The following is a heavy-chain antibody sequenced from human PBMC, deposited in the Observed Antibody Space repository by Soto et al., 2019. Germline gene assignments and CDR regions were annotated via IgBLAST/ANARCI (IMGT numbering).Heavy chain of an antibody. D-gene: IGHD1-26*01. CDR1: GYTCTSYD. CDR3: AAGATRDAFDI. Sequence: GASVKVSCKASGYTCTSYDINWVRQATGQGLEWMGWMNPSSGNTGYAQKFQGRVTMTRNTSISTAYMELSSLRSEDTAVYYCAAGATRDAFDIWGQGTMVTVSS. CDR2: MNPSSGNT. V-gene: IGHV1-8*01. J-gene: IGHJ3*02.